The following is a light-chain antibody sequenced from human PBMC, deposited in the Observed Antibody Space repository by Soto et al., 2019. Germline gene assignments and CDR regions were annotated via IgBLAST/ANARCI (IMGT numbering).Light chain of an antibody. J-gene: IGLJ3*02. CDR2: TNS. CDR3: AAWDDSLSGVV. CDR1: TSNVGSNY. Sequence: QLVLTQPPSASGTPGQTVTMSCSGSTSNVGSNYVYWYQQLPGAAPKLLIYTNSQRPSGVPDRFSGSKSDTSASLAISGLRSEDEADYYCAAWDDSLSGVVFGGGTKVTVL. V-gene: IGLV1-47*01.